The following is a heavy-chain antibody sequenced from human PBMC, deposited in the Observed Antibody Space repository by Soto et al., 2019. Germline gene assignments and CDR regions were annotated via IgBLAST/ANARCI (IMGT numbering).Heavy chain of an antibody. J-gene: IGHJ4*02. Sequence: GAAVKVSCKASVYTFTSYYMHWVRQAPGQGLEWMGIINPSGGSTSYAQKFQGRVTMTRDTSTSTVYMELSSLRSEDTAVYYCARPREFGYSSSWPLFDYWGQGTLVTVSS. CDR1: VYTFTSYY. V-gene: IGHV1-46*01. D-gene: IGHD6-13*01. CDR3: ARPREFGYSSSWPLFDY. CDR2: INPSGGST.